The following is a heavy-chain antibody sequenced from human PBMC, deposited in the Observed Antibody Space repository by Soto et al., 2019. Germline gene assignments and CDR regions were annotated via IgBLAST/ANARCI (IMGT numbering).Heavy chain of an antibody. J-gene: IGHJ6*03. CDR1: GFTFSNYW. Sequence: EVQLVESGGALVQPGGSLRLSCAASGFTFSNYWMYWVRQAPGKGLVWVSRLDSGGGNTLYADYVKGRFTISRDNARNTLYLHRDRLRGEDTALYYCATDRGRVINYEMVMNAYHMGVWGKGTTVTVSS. D-gene: IGHD3-16*01. V-gene: IGHV3-74*01. CDR3: ATDRGRVINYEMVMNAYHMGV. CDR2: LDSGGGNT.